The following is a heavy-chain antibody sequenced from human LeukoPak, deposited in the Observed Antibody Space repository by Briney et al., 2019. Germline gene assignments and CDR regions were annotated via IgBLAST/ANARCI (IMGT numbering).Heavy chain of an antibody. D-gene: IGHD5-24*01. CDR3: ARGRDGYNFLNRGEYYYFDY. J-gene: IGHJ4*02. CDR2: IYYSGST. Sequence: PSQTLSLTCTVSGGSISSSSYYWGWIRQPPGKGLEWIGSIYYSGSTYYNPSLKSRVTISVDTSKNQFSLRLSSVTAADTAMYYCARGRDGYNFLNRGEYYYFDYWGQGTLITVSS. CDR1: GGSISSSSYY. V-gene: IGHV4-39*07.